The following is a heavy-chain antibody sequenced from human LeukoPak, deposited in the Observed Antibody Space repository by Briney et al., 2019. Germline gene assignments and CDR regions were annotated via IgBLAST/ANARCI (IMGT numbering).Heavy chain of an antibody. D-gene: IGHD3-9*01. Sequence: ASVKVSCKASGYTFTGYYMHWVRQAPGQGLEWMGWINPNSGGTNYAQKFQGRVTMTRDTSISTAYMELGRLRSDDTAVYYCARVRDYDILTGYYTFDYWGQGTLVTVSS. V-gene: IGHV1-2*02. J-gene: IGHJ4*02. CDR3: ARVRDYDILTGYYTFDY. CDR1: GYTFTGYY. CDR2: INPNSGGT.